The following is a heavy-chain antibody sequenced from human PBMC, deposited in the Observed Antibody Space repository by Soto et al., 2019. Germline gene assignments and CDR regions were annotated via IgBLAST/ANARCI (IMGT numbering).Heavy chain of an antibody. CDR3: SSDNSYIDV. CDR2: IRSKACGGTT. J-gene: IGHJ6*03. Sequence: GGSLKLSCTASGFTLGDYAMSCIRQAPGKGLEWVGFIRSKACGGTTEYAASVKGRFTISRDDSKSIAYLQMNSLKTEDTAVCYCSSDNSYIDVRAQDITLPVSS. CDR1: GFTLGDYA. V-gene: IGHV3-49*03.